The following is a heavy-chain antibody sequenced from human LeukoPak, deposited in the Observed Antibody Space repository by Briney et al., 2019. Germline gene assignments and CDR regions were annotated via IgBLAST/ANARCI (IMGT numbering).Heavy chain of an antibody. J-gene: IGHJ4*02. D-gene: IGHD3-10*01. CDR1: GGSISSYY. CDR2: IYYSGST. V-gene: IGHV4-59*01. Sequence: PSETLSLTCTVSGGSISSYYWSWIRQPPGKGLEWIGYIYYSGSTNYNPSLKSRVTISVDTSKNQFSLKLSSVTAADTAVYYCARVTGNYYYGSGSYYPTFDYWGQGTLVTVSS. CDR3: ARVTGNYYYGSGSYYPTFDY.